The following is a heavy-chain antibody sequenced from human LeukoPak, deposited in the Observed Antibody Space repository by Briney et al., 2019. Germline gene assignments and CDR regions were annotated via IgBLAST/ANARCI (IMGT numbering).Heavy chain of an antibody. Sequence: GGSLRLSCAASGFTFSSYAMSWVRQAPGKGLEWVSAISGSGGSTYYADSVKGRFTISRDNSKNTLNLQMNSLRAEDTAVYYCAKDAFNYYDSSGYIDYWGQGTLVTVSS. J-gene: IGHJ4*02. D-gene: IGHD3-22*01. CDR3: AKDAFNYYDSSGYIDY. V-gene: IGHV3-23*01. CDR2: ISGSGGST. CDR1: GFTFSSYA.